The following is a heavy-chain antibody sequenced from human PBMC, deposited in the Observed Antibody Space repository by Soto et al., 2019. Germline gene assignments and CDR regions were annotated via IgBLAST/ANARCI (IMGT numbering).Heavy chain of an antibody. D-gene: IGHD4-4*01. Sequence: QVQLVESGGGLVKPGGSLRLSCAASGFTFSGWYMIRIRQGPGKGLEWVSRLSGSGSTIYYADSVKGRFTISRDNAKNSLFLQMNSLRAEDTAVYYCARDYSNSGFDYWGQGTLVTVSS. CDR2: LSGSGSTI. J-gene: IGHJ4*02. CDR1: GFTFSGWY. V-gene: IGHV3-11*01. CDR3: ARDYSNSGFDY.